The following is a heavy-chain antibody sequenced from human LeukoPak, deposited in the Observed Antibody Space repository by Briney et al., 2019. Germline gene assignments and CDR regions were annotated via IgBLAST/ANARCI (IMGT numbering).Heavy chain of an antibody. Sequence: SETLSLTCAVSSGSLSGYSWGWIRQAPGKGLDWIGEIHHSESTTYNSSLKNRVTISLDKPKSQFSLILTSVTAADTAVYYCTRQSGTVTPIDYWGQGILVTVSS. D-gene: IGHD4-17*01. V-gene: IGHV4-34*01. CDR3: TRQSGTVTPIDY. CDR2: IHHSEST. J-gene: IGHJ4*02. CDR1: SGSLSGYS.